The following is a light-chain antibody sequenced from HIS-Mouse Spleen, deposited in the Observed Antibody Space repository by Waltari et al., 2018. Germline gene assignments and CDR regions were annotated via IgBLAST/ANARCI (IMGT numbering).Light chain of an antibody. CDR1: QSVLYSSTNKNY. V-gene: IGKV4-1*01. CDR2: WAS. J-gene: IGKJ4*01. CDR3: QQYYSTPLT. Sequence: DIVMTQYPDSLAVSLGERATINCKSSQSVLYSSTNKNYLAWYQQKPGQPPKLLIYWASTRESGVPDRFSGSGSGTDFTLTISSLQAEDVAVYYCQQYYSTPLTFGGGTKVEIK.